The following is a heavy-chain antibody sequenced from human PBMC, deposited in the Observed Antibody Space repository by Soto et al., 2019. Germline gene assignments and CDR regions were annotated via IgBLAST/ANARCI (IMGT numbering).Heavy chain of an antibody. J-gene: IGHJ4*02. CDR1: SDSISSSSYY. CDR2: IYYSGST. V-gene: IGHV4-39*07. Sequence: SETLSLTCTVSSDSISSSSYYWGWIRQPPGKGLEWIGCIYYSGSTYYNPSLKSRVTISVDTSKNQFSLKLSSVTAADTAVYYCARARDYYDRRAPFDYWGQGALVTVSS. CDR3: ARARDYYDRRAPFDY. D-gene: IGHD3-22*01.